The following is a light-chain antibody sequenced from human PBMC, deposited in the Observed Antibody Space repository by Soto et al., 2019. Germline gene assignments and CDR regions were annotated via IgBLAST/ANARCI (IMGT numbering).Light chain of an antibody. CDR2: EDN. J-gene: IGLJ1*01. Sequence: QSALTQPPSVSAAAGQEVTISCSGSSSNIENNYVSWYQQLPGTAPKLLIYEDNKRPSGIPDRFSGSKSGTSATLGITGLQTGDEADYYCGTWDSSLTAYVFGSGTKVTVL. CDR3: GTWDSSLTAYV. V-gene: IGLV1-51*02. CDR1: SSNIENNY.